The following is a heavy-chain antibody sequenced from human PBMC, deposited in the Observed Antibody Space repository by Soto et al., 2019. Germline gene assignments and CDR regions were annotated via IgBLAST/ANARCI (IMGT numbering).Heavy chain of an antibody. Sequence: EVQLVESGGGVVQPGTSLRLSCVASGITLSDHGMHWVRLAPERGLEWVSGSRWNSVTIDYADSVKGRFTISRDNAKSSLYLAMSSLRVEDTALSYCAKDDGGVWSVPKGGFFPYFGMDVWGHGTTVTVS. J-gene: IGHJ6*02. D-gene: IGHD3-3*01. CDR1: GITLSDHG. CDR3: AKDDGGVWSVPKGGFFPYFGMDV. CDR2: SRWNSVTI. V-gene: IGHV3-9*01.